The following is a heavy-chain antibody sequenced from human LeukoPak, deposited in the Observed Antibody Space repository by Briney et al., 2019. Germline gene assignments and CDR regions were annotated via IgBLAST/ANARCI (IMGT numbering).Heavy chain of an antibody. CDR1: GYIFTGHY. Sequence: ASVKVSCKASGYIFTGHYVNWVRQVPGQGLEWMGLIQPRVGDTNYAQNFQGRVTMTRDTSISTTYMELSRLRPDDTSVYYCARVGDGLNDAFDIWGQGTMVTVSS. J-gene: IGHJ3*02. V-gene: IGHV1-2*06. D-gene: IGHD5-24*01. CDR3: ARVGDGLNDAFDI. CDR2: IQPRVGDT.